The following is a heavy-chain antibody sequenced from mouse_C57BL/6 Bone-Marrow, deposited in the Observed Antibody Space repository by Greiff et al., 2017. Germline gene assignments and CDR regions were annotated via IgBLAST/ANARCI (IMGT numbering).Heavy chain of an antibody. CDR2: IDPDSGAT. Sequence: EVQLQQSGAELVRPGASVKLSCPASGFHFKDDYIHWVKQRPEQGLEWIGWIDPDSGATEYASKFKGTATISLDTSSNTAYLQLSSLTSEDTAVYYCASCYDDDCDFGGRGTPLTVAS. D-gene: IGHD2-4*01. J-gene: IGHJ2*01. CDR3: ASCYDDDCDF. V-gene: IGHV14-4*01. CDR1: GFHFKDDY.